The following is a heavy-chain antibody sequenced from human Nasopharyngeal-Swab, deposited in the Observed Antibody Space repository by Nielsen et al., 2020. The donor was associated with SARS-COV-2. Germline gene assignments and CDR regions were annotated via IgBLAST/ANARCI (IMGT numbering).Heavy chain of an antibody. V-gene: IGHV3-23*01. CDR1: GFTFSSYA. CDR2: ISGSGGST. D-gene: IGHD6-19*01. Sequence: ESLKISCAASGFTFSSYAMSWVRQAPGKGLEWVSAISGSGGSTYYADSVKGRFTISRDNSKNTLYLQMNSLRAEDTAVYYCAKDQGDQWLVLDYWGQGTLVTVS. J-gene: IGHJ4*02. CDR3: AKDQGDQWLVLDY.